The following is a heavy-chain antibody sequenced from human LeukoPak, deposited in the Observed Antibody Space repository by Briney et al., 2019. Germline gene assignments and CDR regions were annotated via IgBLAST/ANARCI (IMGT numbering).Heavy chain of an antibody. CDR1: GYTFTAYH. J-gene: IGHJ4*02. CDR2: INPNSADT. D-gene: IGHD6-13*01. CDR3: ARTSGYSSSWYYFDY. V-gene: IGHV1-2*02. Sequence: ASVKVSCKASGYTFTAYHIHWVRQAPGQGLEWMGWINPNSADTNYAQKFQGRVTMTRDTSISTAYMELSRLRSDDTAVYYCARTSGYSSSWYYFDYWGQGTLVTVSS.